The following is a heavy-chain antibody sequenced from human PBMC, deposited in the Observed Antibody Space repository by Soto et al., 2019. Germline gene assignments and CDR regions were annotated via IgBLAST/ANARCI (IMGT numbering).Heavy chain of an antibody. D-gene: IGHD1-26*01. CDR3: DNKEVGGSYVYTFDY. CDR1: CSSITSSIYY. Sequence: SETLSLTCTVACSSITSSIYYWGWIRQPPGKGLEWIGSIYYSGSTYYNPSLKSRVTISVDTSKNQFSLKLSSVTDEDTAVYYCDNKEVGGSYVYTFDYWGQGTLVTV. J-gene: IGHJ4*02. CDR2: IYYSGST. V-gene: IGHV4-39*01.